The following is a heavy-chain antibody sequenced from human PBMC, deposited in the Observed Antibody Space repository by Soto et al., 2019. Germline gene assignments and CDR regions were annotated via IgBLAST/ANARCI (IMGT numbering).Heavy chain of an antibody. V-gene: IGHV5-51*01. CDR1: GYSFTSYW. Sequence: PGESLRISCKGSGYSFTSYWIGWVRQMPGKGLEWMGIIYPGDSDTRYSPSFQGQVTISADKSISTAYLQWSSLKASDTAMYYCARPYEPKTSYSSGWYRWDYWGQGTLVTVSS. D-gene: IGHD6-19*01. CDR3: ARPYEPKTSYSSGWYRWDY. J-gene: IGHJ4*02. CDR2: IYPGDSDT.